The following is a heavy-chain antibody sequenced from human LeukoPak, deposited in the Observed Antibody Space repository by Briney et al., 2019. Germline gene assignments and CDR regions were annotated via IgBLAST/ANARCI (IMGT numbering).Heavy chain of an antibody. CDR2: IYPGDSRI. J-gene: IGHJ5*02. Sequence: PGESLKISCQGFGYSFTSYCIGWVRQMPGKGMEWMGAIYPGDSRIRYNPSFQGQVTISIDKSISTAYLQWVSLKDSDTAMYYCACRDLSSTWSFPWGQGTLVTVSS. V-gene: IGHV5-51*01. D-gene: IGHD6-13*01. CDR3: ACRDLSSTWSFP. CDR1: GYSFTSYC.